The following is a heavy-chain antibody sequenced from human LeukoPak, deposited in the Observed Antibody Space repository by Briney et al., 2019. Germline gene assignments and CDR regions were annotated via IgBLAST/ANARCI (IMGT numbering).Heavy chain of an antibody. CDR2: IYYSGST. CDR1: GGSFSGYY. V-gene: IGHV4-59*01. J-gene: IGHJ4*02. Sequence: PSETLSLTCAVYGGSFSGYYWSWIRQPPGKGLEWIGYIYYSGSTNYNPSLKSRVTISVDTSKNQFSLKLSSVTAADTAVYYCAREKRLTGGNYYIDYWGQGTLVTVSS. CDR3: AREKRLTGGNYYIDY. D-gene: IGHD4-23*01.